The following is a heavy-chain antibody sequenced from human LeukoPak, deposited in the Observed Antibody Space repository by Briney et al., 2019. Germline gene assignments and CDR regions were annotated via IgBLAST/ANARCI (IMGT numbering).Heavy chain of an antibody. J-gene: IGHJ6*02. CDR1: GGSFSGYY. CDR2: IYYSGST. CDR3: AREPPGGYDFWSGYYTRLNYYYGMDV. V-gene: IGHV4-30-4*01. Sequence: SETLSLTCAVYGGSFSGYYWSWIRQPPGKGLEWIGYIYYSGSTYYNPSLKSRVTISVDTSKNQFSLKLSSVTAADTAVYYCAREPPGGYDFWSGYYTRLNYYYGMDVWGQGTTVTVSS. D-gene: IGHD3-3*01.